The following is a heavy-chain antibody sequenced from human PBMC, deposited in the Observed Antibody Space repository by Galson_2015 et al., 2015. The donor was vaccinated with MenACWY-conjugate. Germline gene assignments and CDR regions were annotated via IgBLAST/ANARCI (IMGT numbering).Heavy chain of an antibody. Sequence: SLRLSCAASEFSFSDYAMNWVHQAPGKGLEWVATISGDGGTTYYGDSVKGRCTISRDNRKDTLVLQMNSLRGEDTAIYYCAKGPLRYSSGWYYFDYWGQGTLVTVSS. V-gene: IGHV3-23*02. CDR1: EFSFSDYA. CDR3: AKGPLRYSSGWYYFDY. D-gene: IGHD6-19*01. CDR2: ISGDGGTT. J-gene: IGHJ4*02.